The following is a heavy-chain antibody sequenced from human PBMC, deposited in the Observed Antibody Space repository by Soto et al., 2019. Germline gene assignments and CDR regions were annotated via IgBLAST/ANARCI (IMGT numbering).Heavy chain of an antibody. Sequence: QLQLVQSGAEVKKPGASVKVSCKASGYTFTSFGVSWVRQAPGQGLEWMGWISAYNGDTHYAQKFQGRVTMTTDTSTSTAYMEVRSLRSDDTAVFFCARYASGSYYRMDVWGQGTTVTVSS. J-gene: IGHJ6*02. D-gene: IGHD3-10*01. CDR1: GYTFTSFG. CDR3: ARYASGSYYRMDV. V-gene: IGHV1-18*01. CDR2: ISAYNGDT.